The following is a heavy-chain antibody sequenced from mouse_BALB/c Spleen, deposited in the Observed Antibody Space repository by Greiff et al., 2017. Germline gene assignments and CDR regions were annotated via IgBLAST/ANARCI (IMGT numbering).Heavy chain of an antibody. V-gene: IGHV1S126*01. D-gene: IGHD2-4*01. CDR3: ARSRDYDPHYAMDY. J-gene: IGHJ4*01. Sequence: VKLMESGPQLVRPGASVKISCKASGYSFTSYWMHWVKQRPGQGLEWIGMIDPSDSETRLNQKFKDKATLTVDKSSSTAYMQLSSPTSEDSAVYYCARSRDYDPHYAMDYWGQGTSVTVSS. CDR1: GYSFTSYW. CDR2: IDPSDSET.